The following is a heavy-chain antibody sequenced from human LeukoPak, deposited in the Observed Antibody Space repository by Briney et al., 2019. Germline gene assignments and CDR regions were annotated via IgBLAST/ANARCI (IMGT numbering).Heavy chain of an antibody. J-gene: IGHJ3*02. CDR3: ASCRTYSGSYSDAFDI. V-gene: IGHV3-74*01. Sequence: GGSLRLSCAGSGFTSSNYWVHWVRQAPGKGLVWVSRINEDGSRTDYADFVKGRFTISRDNAKNTLYLQMNSLKPEDTALYYCASCRTYSGSYSDAFDIWGQGTMVTVSS. CDR1: GFTSSNYW. CDR2: INEDGSRT. D-gene: IGHD1-26*01.